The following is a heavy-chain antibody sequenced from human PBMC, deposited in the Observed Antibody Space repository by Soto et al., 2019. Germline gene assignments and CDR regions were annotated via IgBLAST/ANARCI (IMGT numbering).Heavy chain of an antibody. CDR2: SSNRDRST. J-gene: IGHJ6*02. CDR1: GFIFSDYY. V-gene: IGHV3-11*01. CDR3: ARAWKIEKFGVISMSKGLDV. D-gene: IGHD3-3*01. Sequence: QVQLVESGGGLVKPGGSLGLSCAASGFIFSDYYMTWIRQAPGKGLEWLSCSSNRDRSTYYADSVKDRFVVSKDNAKNLVYLQMNSLRAEDTAVYFCARAWKIEKFGVISMSKGLDVWGQGTTVTVSS.